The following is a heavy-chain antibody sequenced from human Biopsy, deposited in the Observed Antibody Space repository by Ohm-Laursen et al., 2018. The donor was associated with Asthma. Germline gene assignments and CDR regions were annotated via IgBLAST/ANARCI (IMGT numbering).Heavy chain of an antibody. CDR3: ARGVDYGGNHVDS. CDR2: IYYSGST. Sequence: SETLSLTCTVSGGSISRDYWSWIRQPPGKGLEWIGYIYYSGSTNYNPSLKSRVTMSVDRSKNQLSLTLTSVTAADTAIYYCARGVDYGGNHVDSWGQGILVTVSA. V-gene: IGHV4-59*12. D-gene: IGHD4-23*01. J-gene: IGHJ4*02. CDR1: GGSISRDY.